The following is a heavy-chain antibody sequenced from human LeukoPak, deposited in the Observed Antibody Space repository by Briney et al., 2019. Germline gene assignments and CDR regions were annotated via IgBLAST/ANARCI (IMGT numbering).Heavy chain of an antibody. CDR3: ARHRHISTAYYPFDH. CDR1: GYTFTSYY. V-gene: IGHV1-46*01. J-gene: IGHJ4*02. CDR2: INPSGGST. D-gene: IGHD3-9*01. Sequence: ASVKVSCKASGYTFTSYYMHWVRQAPGQGLEWMGIINPSGGSTSYAQKFQGRVTMTRDTSTSTVYMELSSLRSEDTAMYYCARHRHISTAYYPFDHWGQGTLVSVSS.